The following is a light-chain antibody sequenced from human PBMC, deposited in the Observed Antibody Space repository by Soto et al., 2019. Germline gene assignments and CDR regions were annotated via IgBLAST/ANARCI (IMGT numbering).Light chain of an antibody. Sequence: QSALTQPASVSGSPGQSITISCTGTSSDIGAYNYVSWYQQHPGKAPKLMIFDVSNRPSGVSNRFSGSKSGNTASLTISGLQAEDEADYYCSSYTSSNIDVFGTGTKLTVL. J-gene: IGLJ1*01. CDR1: SSDIGAYNY. CDR3: SSYTSSNIDV. CDR2: DVS. V-gene: IGLV2-14*01.